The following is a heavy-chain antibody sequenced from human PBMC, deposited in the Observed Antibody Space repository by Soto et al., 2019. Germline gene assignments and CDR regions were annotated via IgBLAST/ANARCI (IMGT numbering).Heavy chain of an antibody. V-gene: IGHV3-23*01. D-gene: IGHD3-22*01. Sequence: AGAMNLSSAASAVPFTHYAMSWVRKAPGKGLEWVSGIGGSGRATYYADSVKGRFTISRDNSNNTLFLQMNSLRAEDTAVYYCAKSRYSDSSGDFYDYWGQGTLVTVSA. J-gene: IGHJ4*02. CDR3: AKSRYSDSSGDFYDY. CDR2: IGGSGRAT. CDR1: AVPFTHYA.